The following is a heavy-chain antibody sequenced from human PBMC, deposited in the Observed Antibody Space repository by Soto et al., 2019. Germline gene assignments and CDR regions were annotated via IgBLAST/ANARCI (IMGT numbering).Heavy chain of an antibody. D-gene: IGHD2-15*01. J-gene: IGHJ3*01. V-gene: IGHV3-30*18. CDR2: ISYDGIKK. CDR1: RFMFSSYG. CDR3: AKDLEVGGVLDALDV. Sequence: QVQLVESGGGVVQPGKSLRLSCVASRFMFSSYGMHWVRQAPGKGLEWVALISYDGIKKDYGESVKGRFTISRDNSKSTLYLQMNGLREEDTAVYYCAKDLEVGGVLDALDVWGQGTRVSVSS.